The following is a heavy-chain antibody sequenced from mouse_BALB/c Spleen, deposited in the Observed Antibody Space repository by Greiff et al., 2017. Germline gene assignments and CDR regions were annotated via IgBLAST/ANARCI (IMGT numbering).Heavy chain of an antibody. J-gene: IGHJ3*01. Sequence: EVNVVESGGGLVKPGGSLKLSCAASGFTFSSYTMSWVRQTPEKRLEWVATISSGGSYTYYPDSVKGRFTISRDNAKNTLYLQMSSLKSEDTAMYYCTRDPDYDYDEAWFAYWGQGTLVTVSA. CDR1: GFTFSSYT. CDR2: ISSGGSYT. D-gene: IGHD2-4*01. V-gene: IGHV5-6-4*01. CDR3: TRDPDYDYDEAWFAY.